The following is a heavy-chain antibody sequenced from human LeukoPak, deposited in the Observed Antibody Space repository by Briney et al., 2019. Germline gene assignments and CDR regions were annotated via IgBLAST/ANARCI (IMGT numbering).Heavy chain of an antibody. V-gene: IGHV4-59*01. CDR3: ARVPSDVRWNDAFDI. D-gene: IGHD1-1*01. CDR2: IYYSGST. J-gene: IGHJ3*02. CDR1: GGSISSYY. Sequence: SETLSLTCTVSGGSISSYYWSWIRQPPGKGLEWIGYIYYSGSTNYTPSLKSRVTISVDTSKNQFSLKLSSVTAADTAVYYCARVPSDVRWNDAFDIWGQGTMVTVSS.